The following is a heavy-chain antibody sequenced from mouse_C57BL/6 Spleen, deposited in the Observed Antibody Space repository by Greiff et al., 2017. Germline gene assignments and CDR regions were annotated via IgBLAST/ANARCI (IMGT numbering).Heavy chain of an antibody. CDR3: ARSYGSSYDWYFDV. CDR1: GYTFTSYW. J-gene: IGHJ1*03. Sequence: QVQLQQPGAELVKPGASVKLSCKASGYTFTSYWMQWVKQRPGQGLEWIGEIDPSDSYTNYNQKFKGKATLTVDPSASTAYMQLSSLTSEDSAVYYCARSYGSSYDWYFDVWGTGTTVTVSS. D-gene: IGHD1-1*01. CDR2: IDPSDSYT. V-gene: IGHV1-50*01.